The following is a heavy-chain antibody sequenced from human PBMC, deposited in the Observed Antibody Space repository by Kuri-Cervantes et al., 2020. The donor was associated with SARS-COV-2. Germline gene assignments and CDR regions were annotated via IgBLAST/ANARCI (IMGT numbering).Heavy chain of an antibody. CDR3: ARGTGDDYYYYYYMDV. Sequence: GESLKIPCAASGFTFSSYAMHWVRQAPGKGPEWVAVISYDGSNKYYADSVKGRFTISRDNSKNTLYLQMNSLRAEDTAVYYCARGTGDDYYYYYYMDVWGKGTTVTVSS. CDR2: ISYDGSNK. D-gene: IGHD1-1*01. J-gene: IGHJ6*03. CDR1: GFTFSSYA. V-gene: IGHV3-30-3*01.